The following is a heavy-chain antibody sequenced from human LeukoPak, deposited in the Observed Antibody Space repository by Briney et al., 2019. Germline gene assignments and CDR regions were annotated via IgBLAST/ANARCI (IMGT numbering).Heavy chain of an antibody. V-gene: IGHV1-58*01. CDR3: AADLYDILTGYYSYFDY. D-gene: IGHD3-9*01. CDR1: GFTFTSSA. Sequence: SVKVSCKASGFTFTSSAVQWVRQARGQRLEWIGWIVVGSGNTNYAQKSQERVTITRDMSTSTAYMELSSLRSEDTAVYYCAADLYDILTGYYSYFDYWGQGTLVTVSS. J-gene: IGHJ4*02. CDR2: IVVGSGNT.